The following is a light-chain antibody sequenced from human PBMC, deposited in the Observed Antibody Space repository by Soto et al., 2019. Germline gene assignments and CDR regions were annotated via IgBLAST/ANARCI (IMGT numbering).Light chain of an antibody. CDR1: QSLVHSEGGTY. V-gene: IGKV2-30*02. CDR2: RVS. Sequence: DVVMTQSPLSLPVNLGEPAAISCRSTQSLVHSEGGTYLSWFHQRPGQSPRRLIFRVSKRDFGVPPRFIGSGAGTDFTLEITSVEAEDVGVYYCMQGTHWPPYTFGQGTRLEIK. CDR3: MQGTHWPPYT. J-gene: IGKJ2*01.